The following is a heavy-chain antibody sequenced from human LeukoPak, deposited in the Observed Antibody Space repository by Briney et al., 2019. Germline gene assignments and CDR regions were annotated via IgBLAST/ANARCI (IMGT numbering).Heavy chain of an antibody. D-gene: IGHD3-3*01. J-gene: IGHJ5*02. V-gene: IGHV3-53*01. Sequence: PGGSLRLSCAASGFTVSNKYMSWVRQAPGKGLEWVSVIYSGGNTFYADSVKGRFTISKDNSKNTLHLQMNSLRAEDTAVYYCAKDLYYDFWSGPSWFDPWGQGTLVTVSS. CDR2: IYSGGNT. CDR3: AKDLYYDFWSGPSWFDP. CDR1: GFTVSNKY.